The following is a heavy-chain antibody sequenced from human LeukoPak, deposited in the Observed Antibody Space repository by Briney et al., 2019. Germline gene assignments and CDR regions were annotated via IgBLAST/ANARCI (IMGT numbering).Heavy chain of an antibody. CDR2: ISSSGSTK. V-gene: IGHV3-48*03. Sequence: GGSLRLSCAASGFTFSSYEMNWVRQAPGKGLEWVSYISSSGSTKYYADSVKGRFTFSRDNAKNSLYLQMNSLRAEDTAVYYCARLGGSVPYYFDYWGQGTLVTVSS. CDR3: ARLGGSVPYYFDY. J-gene: IGHJ4*02. D-gene: IGHD2-15*01. CDR1: GFTFSSYE.